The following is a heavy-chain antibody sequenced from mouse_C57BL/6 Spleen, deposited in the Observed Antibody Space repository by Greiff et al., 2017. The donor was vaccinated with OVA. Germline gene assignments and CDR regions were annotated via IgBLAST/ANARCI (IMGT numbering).Heavy chain of an antibody. CDR2: IDPENGDT. CDR1: GFNIKDDY. CDR3: TTSSIYYGNYGFAY. Sequence: EVQLQQSGAELVRPGASVKLSCTASGFNIKDDYMHWVKQRPEQGLEWIGWIDPENGDTEYASKFQGKATITADTSSNTAYLQLSSLTSEDTAVYYCTTSSIYYGNYGFAYWGQGTLVTVSA. V-gene: IGHV14-4*01. D-gene: IGHD2-1*01. J-gene: IGHJ3*01.